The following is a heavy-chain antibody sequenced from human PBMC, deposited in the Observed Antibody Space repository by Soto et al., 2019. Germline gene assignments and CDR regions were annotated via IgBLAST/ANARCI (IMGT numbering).Heavy chain of an antibody. CDR1: GGSISSGGYY. D-gene: IGHD3-16*02. V-gene: IGHV4-31*03. Sequence: QVQLQESGPGLVKPSQTLSLTCTVSGGSISSGGYYWSWIRQHPGKGLEWIGYIYYSGSTYYNPSLKSRVTLAVDTSKNQFSLKLSSVTAADTAVYYCSAFGGVIVPDDAFDIWGQGTMVTVSS. CDR2: IYYSGST. J-gene: IGHJ3*02. CDR3: SAFGGVIVPDDAFDI.